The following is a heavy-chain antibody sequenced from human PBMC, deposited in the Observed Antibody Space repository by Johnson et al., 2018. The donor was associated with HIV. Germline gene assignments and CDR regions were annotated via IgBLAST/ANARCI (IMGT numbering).Heavy chain of an antibody. J-gene: IGHJ3*02. V-gene: IGHV3-30*04. Sequence: QVQLVESGGGVVQPGRSLRLSCAASGFTFSSYTMHWVRQAPGKGLEWVAVISYHVNNKDYADSVKGRFTISRDNSKNTLYLQMNSLRPEDTAVYYCARDSSNSFRCEMYAFDIWGQGTMVTVSS. D-gene: IGHD6-6*01. CDR1: GFTFSSYT. CDR2: ISYHVNNK. CDR3: ARDSSNSFRCEMYAFDI.